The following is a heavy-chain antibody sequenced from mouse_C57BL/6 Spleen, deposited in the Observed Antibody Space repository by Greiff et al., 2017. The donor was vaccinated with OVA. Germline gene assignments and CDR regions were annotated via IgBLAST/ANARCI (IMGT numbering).Heavy chain of an antibody. CDR1: GFTFSSYG. V-gene: IGHV5-6*01. CDR3: ARGWGDWYFDV. D-gene: IGHD3-3*01. CDR2: ISSGGSST. Sequence: EVKLVESGGDLVKPGGSLKLSCAASGFTFSSYGMSWVRQTPDKRLEWVATISSGGSSTYYPDSVKGRFTISSDTANNTLYQKISRLTSEYTAVYYCARGWGDWYFDVWGTGTTVTVSS. J-gene: IGHJ1*03.